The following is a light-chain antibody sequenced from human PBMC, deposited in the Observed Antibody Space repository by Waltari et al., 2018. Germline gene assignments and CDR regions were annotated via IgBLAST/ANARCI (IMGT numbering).Light chain of an antibody. CDR2: GAS. Sequence: EIVLTQSPGTLSLSPGERAILSCRASQSVGRTLAWYQQKPGQAPRLLIYGASNRATGIPGRFSGSGSGTDFSLTISRLEPEDFSVYYCQHYVRLPVTFGQGTRVEI. CDR1: QSVGRT. V-gene: IGKV3-20*01. CDR3: QHYVRLPVT. J-gene: IGKJ1*01.